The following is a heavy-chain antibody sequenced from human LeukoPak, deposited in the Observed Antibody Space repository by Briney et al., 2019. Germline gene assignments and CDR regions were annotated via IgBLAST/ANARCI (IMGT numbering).Heavy chain of an antibody. Sequence: GGCLRLSCAASGFTFSSYTMSWVRQAPGKGLDWVSYISSSGSTIYYADSVKGRFNISRNNAKNSLYLQINSLRVEDTAVYYCVRGAASGVSRFDYWGQGSLVTVSS. CDR3: VRGAASGVSRFDY. CDR1: GFTFSSYT. V-gene: IGHV3-48*04. CDR2: ISSSGSTI. D-gene: IGHD6-13*01. J-gene: IGHJ4*02.